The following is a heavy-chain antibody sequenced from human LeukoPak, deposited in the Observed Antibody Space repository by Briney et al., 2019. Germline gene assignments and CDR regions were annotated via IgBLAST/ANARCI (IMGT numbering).Heavy chain of an antibody. CDR1: GGSISSYY. CDR2: IYTSGST. CDR3: ARGGRLLWFGEFHYYYYYMDV. Sequence: PSETLSLTCTVSGGSISSYYWSWIRQPAGKGLEWIGRIYTSGSTNYNPSLKSRVTMSVDTSKNQFSLKLSSVTAADTAVYYCARGGRLLWFGEFHYYYYYMDVWGKGTTVTVSS. D-gene: IGHD3-10*01. J-gene: IGHJ6*03. V-gene: IGHV4-4*07.